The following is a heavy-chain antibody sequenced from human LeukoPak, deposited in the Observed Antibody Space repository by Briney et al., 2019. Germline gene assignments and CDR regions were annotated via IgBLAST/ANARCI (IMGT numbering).Heavy chain of an antibody. Sequence: ASVKVSYKASGGTFSSYAISWVRQAPAPGLEWMGRIIPIFGTANYAQKFQGRVTITTDESTSTAYMELSSLRSEDTAVYYCARDQGYYGSGSYYYGYWGQGTLVTVSS. CDR3: ARDQGYYGSGSYYYGY. V-gene: IGHV1-69*05. D-gene: IGHD3-10*01. CDR2: IIPIFGTA. J-gene: IGHJ4*02. CDR1: GGTFSSYA.